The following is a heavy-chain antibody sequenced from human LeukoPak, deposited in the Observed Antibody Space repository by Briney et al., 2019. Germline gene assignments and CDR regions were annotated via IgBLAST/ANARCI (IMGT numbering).Heavy chain of an antibody. CDR3: ARGIVVVAQLGFYFYYMDV. D-gene: IGHD2-15*01. Sequence: SETLSLTCTVSGGSISSGSYYWSWLRQPAGTGLEWIGRIYTSGSTNYNPSLKSRVTISVDTSKNQFSLKLSSVTAADTAVYHCARGIVVVAQLGFYFYYMDVWGKGTTVTISS. J-gene: IGHJ6*03. CDR2: IYTSGST. CDR1: GGSISSGSYY. V-gene: IGHV4-61*02.